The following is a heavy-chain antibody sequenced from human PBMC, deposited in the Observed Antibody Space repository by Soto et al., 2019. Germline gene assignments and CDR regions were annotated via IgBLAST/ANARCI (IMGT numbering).Heavy chain of an antibody. J-gene: IGHJ4*02. CDR1: GGSISSGGYY. Sequence: SETLSLTCTVSGGSISSGGYYWSWIRQHPGKGLEWIGYIYYSGSTYYNPSLKSRVTISVDTSKNQFSLKLSSVTAADTAVYYCARAQGEAGYSYGQYYFDYWGQGTLVTVSS. D-gene: IGHD5-18*01. CDR3: ARAQGEAGYSYGQYYFDY. CDR2: IYYSGST. V-gene: IGHV4-31*03.